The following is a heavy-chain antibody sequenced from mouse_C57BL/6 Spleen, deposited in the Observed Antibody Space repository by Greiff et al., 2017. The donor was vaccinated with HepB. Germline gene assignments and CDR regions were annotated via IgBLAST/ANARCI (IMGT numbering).Heavy chain of an antibody. V-gene: IGHV1-66*01. Sequence: QVQLQQSGPELVKPGASVKISCKASGYSFTSYYIHWVKQRPGQGLEWIGWIYPGSGNTKYNEKFKGKATLTADTSSSTAYMQLSSLTSEDSAVYYCAREGLRFFDYRGQGTTLTVSS. J-gene: IGHJ2*01. CDR2: IYPGSGNT. CDR1: GYSFTSYY. CDR3: AREGLRFFDY. D-gene: IGHD1-1*01.